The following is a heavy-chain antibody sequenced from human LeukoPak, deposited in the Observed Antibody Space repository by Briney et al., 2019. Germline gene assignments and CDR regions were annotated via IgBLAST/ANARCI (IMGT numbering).Heavy chain of an antibody. CDR1: GFTISSNY. J-gene: IGHJ4*02. CDR3: AREYSGSFDY. V-gene: IGHV3-11*04. D-gene: IGHD1-26*01. Sequence: GGSLRLSCAASGFTISSNYISWVRQAPGKGLNWISYIDSSGGTVYYADSVKGRFTISRDNAKNSLYLQMNSLRAEDTAVYYCAREYSGSFDYWGQGTLVTVSS. CDR2: IDSSGGTV.